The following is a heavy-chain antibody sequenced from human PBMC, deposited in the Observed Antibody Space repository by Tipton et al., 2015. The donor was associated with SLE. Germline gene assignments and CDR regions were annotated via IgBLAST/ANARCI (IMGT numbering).Heavy chain of an antibody. CDR1: GDSISNYC. J-gene: IGHJ6*02. D-gene: IGHD2-21*02. Sequence: TLSLTCTVSGDSISNYCWSWIRQPPGKGLEWIAYIYHSGVTNYNPSLKSRVTMSIDSSKNQFSLRLRSVTAADTAVYYCARGMVTWRGAILGVDAWGQGTTVNVSS. V-gene: IGHV4-59*01. CDR3: ARGMVTWRGAILGVDA. CDR2: IYHSGVT.